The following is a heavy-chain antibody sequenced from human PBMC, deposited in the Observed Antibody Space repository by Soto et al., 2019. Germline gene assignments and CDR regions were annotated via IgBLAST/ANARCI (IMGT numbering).Heavy chain of an antibody. D-gene: IGHD3-16*01. J-gene: IGHJ4*02. V-gene: IGHV2-5*02. CDR1: GFSLTINRVG. Sequence: QITLKESGPTLVKPTQTLTLTCTFSGFSLTINRVGVAWIRQPPGKALEWLALFYWDGDKRYSPSLKSRLNINKDSSENQVVLTMTNVDPEDTATYYCAHSSYAYGLPGDYWGQGTMVTVS. CDR3: AHSSYAYGLPGDY. CDR2: FYWDGDK.